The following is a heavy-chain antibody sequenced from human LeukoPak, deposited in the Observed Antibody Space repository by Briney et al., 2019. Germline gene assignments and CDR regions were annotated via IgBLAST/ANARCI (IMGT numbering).Heavy chain of an antibody. J-gene: IGHJ5*02. CDR2: TYYSGRT. D-gene: IGHD2-2*01. CDR1: GGSISSSSYY. Sequence: SETLSLTCTVSGGSISSSSYYWGWIRQPPGKGLEWIGSTYYSGRTYYNPSLKSRVTISVDTSKNQFSLKLSSVTAADTAVYYCARQGCSGTSCPNWFDPWGQGTLVTVSS. V-gene: IGHV4-39*01. CDR3: ARQGCSGTSCPNWFDP.